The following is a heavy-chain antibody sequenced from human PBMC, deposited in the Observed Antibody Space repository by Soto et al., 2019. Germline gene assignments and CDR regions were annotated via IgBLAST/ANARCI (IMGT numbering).Heavy chain of an antibody. CDR1: GFTFSSYG. CDR2: ISYDGSNK. CDR3: AKSDGVWNYFRDGMDV. V-gene: IGHV3-30*18. J-gene: IGHJ6*02. D-gene: IGHD1-7*01. Sequence: HPXESLRLSCAASGFTFSSYGMHWVRQAPGKGLEWVAVISYDGSNKYYADSVKGRFTISRDNSKNTLYLQMNSLRAEDTAVYYCAKSDGVWNYFRDGMDVWGQGTTVTVSS.